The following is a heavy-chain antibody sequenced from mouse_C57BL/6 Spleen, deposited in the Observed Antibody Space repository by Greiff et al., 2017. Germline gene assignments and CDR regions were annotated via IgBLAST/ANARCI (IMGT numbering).Heavy chain of an antibody. CDR1: GYAFSSSW. CDR2: IYPGDGDT. Sequence: VKLMESGAELVKPGASVKISCKASGYAFSSSWMNWVKQRPGKGLEWIGQIYPGDGDTNYNGKFKGKATLTADKSSSTAYMQLSSLTSEDSAVYFCARCYYYGSSSFDYWGQGTTLTVSS. D-gene: IGHD1-1*01. CDR3: ARCYYYGSSSFDY. V-gene: IGHV1-80*01. J-gene: IGHJ2*01.